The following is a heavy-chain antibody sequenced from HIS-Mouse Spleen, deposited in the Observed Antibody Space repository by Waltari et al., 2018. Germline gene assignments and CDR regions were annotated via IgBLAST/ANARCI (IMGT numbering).Heavy chain of an antibody. D-gene: IGHD6-19*01. CDR2: ISYDGSNK. Sequence: VQLVESGGGVVQPGRSLSLSCAASGFTFRSYAMHWVRQAPGKGLEWVAVISYDGSNKYYADSVKGRFTISRDNSKNTLYLQMNSLRAEDTAVYYCAKASSGWLDYWGQGTLVTVSS. V-gene: IGHV3-30*18. CDR3: AKASSGWLDY. CDR1: GFTFRSYA. J-gene: IGHJ4*02.